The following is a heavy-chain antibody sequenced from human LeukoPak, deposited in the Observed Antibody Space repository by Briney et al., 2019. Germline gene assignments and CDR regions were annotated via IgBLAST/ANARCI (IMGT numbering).Heavy chain of an antibody. CDR2: ISYDGSNK. CDR3: AKEPYDSSGYYDHTFDY. CDR1: GFTFSSYG. V-gene: IGHV3-30*18. J-gene: IGHJ4*02. D-gene: IGHD3-22*01. Sequence: GGSLRLSCAASGFTFSSYGMHWVRQAPGKGLEWVAVISYDGSNKYYADSVKGRFTISRDNSKNTLYLQMNSLRAEDTAVYYCAKEPYDSSGYYDHTFDYWGQGTLVTVSP.